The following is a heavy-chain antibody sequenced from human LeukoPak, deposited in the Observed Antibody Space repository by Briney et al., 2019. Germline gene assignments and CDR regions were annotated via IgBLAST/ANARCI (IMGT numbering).Heavy chain of an antibody. CDR3: ARAVVAAAGPDS. CDR1: GFTVYTNY. CDR2: IYAGGST. D-gene: IGHD6-13*01. V-gene: IGHV3-53*01. J-gene: IGHJ4*02. Sequence: GGSLRLSCAASGFTVYTNYISWVRQAPGRGLEWVSVIYAGGSTYYADSVKGRFTVSRDISQNTVSLQMSTLRAEDTAVYYCARAVVAAAGPDSWGQGTLVTVSS.